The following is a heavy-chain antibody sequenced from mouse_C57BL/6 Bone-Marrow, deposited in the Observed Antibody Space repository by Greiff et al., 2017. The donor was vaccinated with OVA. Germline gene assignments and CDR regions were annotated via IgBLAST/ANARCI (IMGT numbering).Heavy chain of an antibody. Sequence: EVKLMESGGGLVKPGGSLKLSCAASGFTFSSYAMSWVRQTPEKRLEWVATISDGGSYTYYPDNVKGRFTISRDNAKNNLYLQMSHLKSEDTAMYYCARGGTYWDWFAYWGQGTLVTVSA. D-gene: IGHD4-1*01. CDR2: ISDGGSYT. J-gene: IGHJ3*01. CDR1: GFTFSSYA. CDR3: ARGGTYWDWFAY. V-gene: IGHV5-4*03.